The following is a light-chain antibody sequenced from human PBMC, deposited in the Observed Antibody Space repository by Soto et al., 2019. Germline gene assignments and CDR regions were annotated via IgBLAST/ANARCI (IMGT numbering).Light chain of an antibody. CDR2: AAS. Sequence: EIVLTQSPGTLSLSPGDRAALSCRASETVSSDFLAWYQQKPGQAPRLLIYAASSRATGIPDRFSGTGSERDFTLTISGLEPEDFAVYYCQQYGPSPMYTFGQGTRLEIK. V-gene: IGKV3-20*01. J-gene: IGKJ2*01. CDR1: ETVSSDF. CDR3: QQYGPSPMYT.